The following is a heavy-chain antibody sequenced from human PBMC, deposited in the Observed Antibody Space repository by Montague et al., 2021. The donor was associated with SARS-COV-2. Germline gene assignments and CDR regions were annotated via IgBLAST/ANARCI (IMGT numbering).Heavy chain of an antibody. Sequence: SETLSLTCTVSGGSISNYYWSWIRQPPGKRLEWIGYIYYSGSTNYNPSLKSRVTISVDTSKSQFSLKLSSVTAADTAVYYCARVQRGYYYGLGVSAHFDYWGQGTLVTVSS. CDR1: GGSISNYY. CDR3: ARVQRGYYYGLGVSAHFDY. V-gene: IGHV4-59*01. CDR2: IYYSGST. D-gene: IGHD3-10*01. J-gene: IGHJ4*02.